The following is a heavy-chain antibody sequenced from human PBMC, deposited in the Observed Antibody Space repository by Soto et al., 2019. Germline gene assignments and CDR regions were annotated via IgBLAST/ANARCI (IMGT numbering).Heavy chain of an antibody. CDR2: IKDDGSEI. CDR1: GFTFSSYW. J-gene: IGHJ4*02. Sequence: GGSLRLSCAASGFTFSSYWMSWVRQAPGRGLEWVANIKDDGSEIQYVDSAKGRFTISRDNARNSLYLQMNSLRAEDTAVYYCARGYLGRHAEYFDYWGQETLVTVSS. D-gene: IGHD3-16*01. V-gene: IGHV3-7*03. CDR3: ARGYLGRHAEYFDY.